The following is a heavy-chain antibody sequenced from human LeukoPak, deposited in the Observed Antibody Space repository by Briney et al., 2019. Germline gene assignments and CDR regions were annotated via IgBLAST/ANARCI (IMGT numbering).Heavy chain of an antibody. CDR1: GFTFSSYW. CDR2: IKQDGSEK. CDR3: ARKAGSRLFDY. Sequence: GGSLRLSCAASGFTFSSYWMSWVRQAPGKGLAWVANIKQDGSEKYYVDSVKGRFTISRDNAKNSLYLQMNRLRAEDTAVYYCARKAGSRLFDYWGQGTLVTVSS. V-gene: IGHV3-7*01. J-gene: IGHJ4*02.